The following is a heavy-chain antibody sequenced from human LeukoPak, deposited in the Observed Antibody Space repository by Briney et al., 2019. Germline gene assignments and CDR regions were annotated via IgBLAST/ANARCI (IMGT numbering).Heavy chain of an antibody. CDR1: GYTFTGYY. CDR3: ARETYYDSSGYCFDY. CDR2: IIPIFGTA. Sequence: ASVKVSCKASGYTFTGYYMHWVRQAPGQGLEWMGGIIPIFGTANYAQKFQGRVTITADKSTSTAYMELSSLRSEDTAVYYCARETYYDSSGYCFDYWGQGTLVTVSS. V-gene: IGHV1-69*06. J-gene: IGHJ4*02. D-gene: IGHD3-22*01.